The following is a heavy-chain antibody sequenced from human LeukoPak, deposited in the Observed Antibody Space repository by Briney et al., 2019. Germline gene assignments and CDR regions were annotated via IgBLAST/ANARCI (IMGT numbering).Heavy chain of an antibody. Sequence: SQTLSLTCTVSGGSISSNTYHWSWIRQPPGKGLEWIGYIYYSGSTNYNPSLKSRVTISVDTSKNQFSLKLSSVTAADTAVYYCARERVGGYFDYWGQGTLVTVSS. D-gene: IGHD2-2*01. CDR3: ARERVGGYFDY. J-gene: IGHJ4*02. V-gene: IGHV4-61*01. CDR1: GGSISSNTYH. CDR2: IYYSGST.